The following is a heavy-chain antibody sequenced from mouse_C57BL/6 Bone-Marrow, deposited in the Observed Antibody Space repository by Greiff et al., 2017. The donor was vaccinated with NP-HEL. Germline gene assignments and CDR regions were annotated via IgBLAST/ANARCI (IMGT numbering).Heavy chain of an antibody. CDR3: ARSTMITTRYFDV. CDR2: IYPGSGST. V-gene: IGHV1-55*01. CDR1: GYTFTSYW. Sequence: QVQLQQPGAELVKPGASVKMSCKASGYTFTSYWITWVKQRPGQGLEWIGDIYPGSGSTNYNEKFKSMATLTVDTSSSTAYMQLSSLTSEDSAVYYCARSTMITTRYFDVWGTGTTVTVSS. J-gene: IGHJ1*03. D-gene: IGHD2-4*01.